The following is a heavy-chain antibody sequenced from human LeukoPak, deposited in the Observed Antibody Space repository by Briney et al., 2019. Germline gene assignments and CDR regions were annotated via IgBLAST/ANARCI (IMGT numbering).Heavy chain of an antibody. D-gene: IGHD4-17*01. V-gene: IGHV4-30-4*01. J-gene: IGHJ4*02. Sequence: PSQTLSLTCTVSGGSISSGDYYWSWIRQPSGKGLEWIGYIYYSGRTKYNPSLKSRVTISVDTSKNQFSLKLSSVTAADTAVYFCASRDDSGPYWGQGTLVTVSS. CDR2: IYYSGRT. CDR1: GGSISSGDYY. CDR3: ASRDDSGPY.